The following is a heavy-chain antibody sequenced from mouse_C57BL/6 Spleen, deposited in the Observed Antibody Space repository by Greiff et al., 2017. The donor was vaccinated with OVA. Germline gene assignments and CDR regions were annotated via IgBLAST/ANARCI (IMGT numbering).Heavy chain of an antibody. CDR2: IHPNSGST. Sequence: VQLQQPGAELVKPGASVKLSCKASGYTFTSYWMHWVKQRPGQGLEWIGMIHPNSGSTNYNEKFKSKATLTVDKSSSTAYMQLSSLTSEDSAVYYCARWGDLLSLDYWGQGTTLTVSS. CDR1: GYTFTSYW. D-gene: IGHD2-10*01. V-gene: IGHV1-64*01. J-gene: IGHJ2*01. CDR3: ARWGDLLSLDY.